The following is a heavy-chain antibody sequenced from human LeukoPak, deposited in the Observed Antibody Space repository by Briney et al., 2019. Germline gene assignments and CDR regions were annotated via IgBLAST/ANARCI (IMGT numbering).Heavy chain of an antibody. J-gene: IGHJ3*02. CDR2: INPSGGST. D-gene: IGHD6-19*01. V-gene: IGHV1-46*01. CDR3: ARGRLEAVAGAGIDAFDI. Sequence: ASVKVSCKTSGYTFTNYYMHWVRQAPGQGLEWMGIINPSGGSTSYAQKFQGRVTMTRDTSTSTVYMELSSLRSEDTAVYYCARGRLEAVAGAGIDAFDIWGQGTMVTVSS. CDR1: GYTFTNYY.